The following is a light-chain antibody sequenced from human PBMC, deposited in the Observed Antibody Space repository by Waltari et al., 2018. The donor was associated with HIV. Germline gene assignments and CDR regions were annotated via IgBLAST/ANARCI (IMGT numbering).Light chain of an antibody. V-gene: IGLV2-8*01. CDR1: SSDVGGYDY. CDR2: EVS. Sequence: QSALTQPPSASGSPGQSVTISCSGTSSDVGGYDYVSWYQQHPGKSPKLMIYEVSKLPSGVPARFSGSQSGNAAALTVSGLQAEEGADYYCSSHAVINNYVFGTRTKVTVL. CDR3: SSHAVINNYV. J-gene: IGLJ1*01.